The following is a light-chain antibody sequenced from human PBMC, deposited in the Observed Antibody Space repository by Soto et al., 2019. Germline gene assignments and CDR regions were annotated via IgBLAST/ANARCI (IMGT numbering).Light chain of an antibody. CDR3: QQYGSSPTT. J-gene: IGKJ5*01. V-gene: IGKV3-20*01. CDR2: GAS. Sequence: EIVLTQSPGTLSLSPGARATLSCRASQSVSSSYLAWYQQKPGQAPRLRIYGASSRATGIPDRFSGSGSGTDFTLTISRLEPEDFAVYYCQQYGSSPTTFGQGTRLEIK. CDR1: QSVSSSY.